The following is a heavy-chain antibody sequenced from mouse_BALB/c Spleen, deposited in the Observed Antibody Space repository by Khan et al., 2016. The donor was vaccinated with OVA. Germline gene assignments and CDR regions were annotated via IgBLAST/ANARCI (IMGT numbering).Heavy chain of an antibody. V-gene: IGHV1-4*01. CDR1: GFTFTCNT. Sequence: QVQLQQSGAELARPGASVRMSCKASGFTFTCNTMHWVKQRPGQGLEWIGYINPWSGYTNYNQNFKDKATLTADNSSSTAYLQLRSLTSEDSAVYFGASRTASYTMDYWGQGTSVTVSS. D-gene: IGHD1-2*01. J-gene: IGHJ4*01. CDR2: INPWSGYT. CDR3: ASRTASYTMDY.